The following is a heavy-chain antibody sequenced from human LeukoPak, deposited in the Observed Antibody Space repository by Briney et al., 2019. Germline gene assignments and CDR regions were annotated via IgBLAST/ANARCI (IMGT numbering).Heavy chain of an antibody. J-gene: IGHJ4*02. CDR3: ARGGMSGYYFDY. CDR1: GFTFSSYT. Sequence: GGSLSLSCAASGFTFSSYTMNWVRQAPGKGLEWVSYITSSKSSIYYADSVRGRFTLSRDNAKTPLFLQMNSLRDEDTAVYYCARGGMSGYYFDYWGEGTLVTVSS. V-gene: IGHV3-48*02. CDR2: ITSSKSSI. D-gene: IGHD6-13*01.